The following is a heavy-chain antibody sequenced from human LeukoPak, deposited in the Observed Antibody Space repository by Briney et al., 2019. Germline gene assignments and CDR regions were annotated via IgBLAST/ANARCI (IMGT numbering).Heavy chain of an antibody. CDR1: GFTFSSYA. CDR3: ARGGSYFDISGYYFY. V-gene: IGHV3-64*01. D-gene: IGHD3-22*01. CDR2: ISSNGGST. J-gene: IGHJ4*02. Sequence: GGSLRLSCAASGFTFSSYAMHWVRQAPGKGLEYVSAISSNGGSTYYANSVKGRFTISRDNSKNTLYLQMGSLRAEDMAVYYCARGGSYFDISGYYFYWGQGTLVTVSS.